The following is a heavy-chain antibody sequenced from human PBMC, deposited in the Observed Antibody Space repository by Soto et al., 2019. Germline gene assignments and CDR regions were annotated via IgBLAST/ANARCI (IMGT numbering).Heavy chain of an antibody. D-gene: IGHD3-10*01. V-gene: IGHV1-2*02. J-gene: IGHJ4*02. CDR1: GYTFIGNY. CDR3: ARDFVSTIRDFDY. CDR2: INPNSGAT. Sequence: ASVKVSCKASGYTFIGNYVHWVRQAPGQGLEWVGWINPNSGATNSAQKFQGRVTMTRDTSIMTTYMELSRLRSDDTAVYYCARDFVSTIRDFDYWGQGTLVT.